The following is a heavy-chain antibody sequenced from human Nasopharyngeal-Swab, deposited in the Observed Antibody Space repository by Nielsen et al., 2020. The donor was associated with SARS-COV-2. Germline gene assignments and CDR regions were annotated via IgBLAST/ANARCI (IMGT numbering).Heavy chain of an antibody. CDR2: ISAYNGNT. J-gene: IGHJ6*02. CDR3: ARWAGIGDYHYGMDV. D-gene: IGHD6-19*01. CDR1: GYTFTSYG. V-gene: IGHV1-18*01. Sequence: ASVKVSCKASGYTFTSYGISWVRQAPGQGLEWMGWISAYNGNTNYAQKLQGRVTMTTDTSTSTAYMELRSLRSDDTAVYYCARWAGIGDYHYGMDVWGQGTTVTVSS.